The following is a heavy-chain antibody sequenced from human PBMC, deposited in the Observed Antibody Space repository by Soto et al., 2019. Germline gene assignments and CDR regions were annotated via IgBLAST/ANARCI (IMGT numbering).Heavy chain of an antibody. CDR2: ISYSSSYI. CDR3: ARAGATPHLHYFDY. V-gene: IGHV3-21*01. J-gene: IGHJ4*02. CDR1: GFTFSTYN. D-gene: IGHD1-26*01. Sequence: GGSLRLSCAASGFTFSTYNMNWVRQAPGKGLKWVSSISYSSSYIYYADSVKGRFTISRDNSKNTLYLQMNSLRAEDTAVYYCARAGATPHLHYFDYWGQGTLVTVSS.